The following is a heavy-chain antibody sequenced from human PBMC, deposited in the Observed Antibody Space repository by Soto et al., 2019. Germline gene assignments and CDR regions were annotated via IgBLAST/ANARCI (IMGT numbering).Heavy chain of an antibody. V-gene: IGHV1-2*04. D-gene: IGHD3-22*01. CDR2: INPNSGGT. CDR3: ARDSQIYDSSGYYFPWFDP. CDR1: GYTFTGYY. Sequence: ASVKVSCKAFGYTFTGYYMHWVRQAPGQGLEWMGWINPNSGGTNYAQKFQGWVTMTRDTSISTAYMELSRLRSDDTAVYYCARDSQIYDSSGYYFPWFDPWGQGTLVTVSS. J-gene: IGHJ5*02.